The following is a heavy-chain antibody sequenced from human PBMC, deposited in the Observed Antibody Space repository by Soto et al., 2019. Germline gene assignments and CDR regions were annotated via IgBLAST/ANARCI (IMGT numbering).Heavy chain of an antibody. CDR2: IGRSSRYE. D-gene: IGHD2-15*01. CDR3: ARAGGWWELL. J-gene: IGHJ4*02. Sequence: PRGYLLLSWVSSGFTFSIFSMGWVRQAPGKGLEWVSSIGRSSRYEYYAGSLKGRLTISRDNAKESLYLQMNSLRAEDTAVYYCARAGGWWELLWGQGTMVTVSS. CDR1: GFTFSIFS. V-gene: IGHV3-21*01.